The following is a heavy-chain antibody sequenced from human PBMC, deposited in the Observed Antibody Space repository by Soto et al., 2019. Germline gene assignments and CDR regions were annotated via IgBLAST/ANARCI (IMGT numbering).Heavy chain of an antibody. CDR3: ARDYNWNDPTYAFDI. CDR1: GYTFTGYY. V-gene: IGHV1-2*04. D-gene: IGHD1-1*01. J-gene: IGHJ3*02. Sequence: ASVKVSCKASGYTFTGYYMHWVRQAPGQGLEWMGWINPNSGGTNYAQKFQGWVTMTRETSISTAYMDLSRLRSDDTAVYYCARDYNWNDPTYAFDIWGQGTMVTVSS. CDR2: INPNSGGT.